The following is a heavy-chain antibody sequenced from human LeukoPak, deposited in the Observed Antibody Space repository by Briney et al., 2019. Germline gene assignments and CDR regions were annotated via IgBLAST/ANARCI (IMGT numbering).Heavy chain of an antibody. CDR1: GGTFSSYA. J-gene: IGHJ2*01. V-gene: IGHV1-69*05. D-gene: IGHD3-3*01. CDR2: IIPIFGTA. Sequence: ASVKVSCKASGGTFSSYAISWVRQAPGQGLEWMGGIIPIFGTANYAQKYQGRVTITTDESTSTAYMELSSLRSEDTAVYYCAREVHTIFGVVMDNYWYFDLWGRGTLVTVSS. CDR3: AREVHTIFGVVMDNYWYFDL.